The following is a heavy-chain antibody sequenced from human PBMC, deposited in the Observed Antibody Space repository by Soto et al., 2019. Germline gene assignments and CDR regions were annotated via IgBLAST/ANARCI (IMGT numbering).Heavy chain of an antibody. Sequence: PSETLSLTCTVSGGSISSGDYYWSWIRQPPGKGLEWIGYIYYSGSTYYNPSLKSRVTISVDTSKNQFSLKLSSVTSADTAVYYCARDKPFCSGGSCYLWSFDYWGQGTLVTVSS. D-gene: IGHD2-15*01. CDR3: ARDKPFCSGGSCYLWSFDY. V-gene: IGHV4-30-4*01. CDR1: GGSISSGDYY. CDR2: IYYSGST. J-gene: IGHJ4*02.